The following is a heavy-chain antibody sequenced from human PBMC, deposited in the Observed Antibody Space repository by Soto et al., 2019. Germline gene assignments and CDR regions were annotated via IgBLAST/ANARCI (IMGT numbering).Heavy chain of an antibody. CDR1: GGSISSGDYC. D-gene: IGHD4-17*01. CDR2: IYYSGST. V-gene: IGHV4-30-4*01. CDR3: ARVRQRYYFDY. J-gene: IGHJ4*02. Sequence: PSETLSLTCTVSGGSISSGDYCWSWIRQPPGKGLEWIGYIYYSGSTYYNPSLKSRVTISVDTSKNQFSLKLSSVTAADTAVYYCARVRQRYYFDYWGQGTLDTVSS.